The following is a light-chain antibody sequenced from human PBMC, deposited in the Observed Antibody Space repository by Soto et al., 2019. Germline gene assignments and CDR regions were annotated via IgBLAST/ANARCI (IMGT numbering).Light chain of an antibody. J-gene: IGKJ3*01. Sequence: DIQMTQSPSTLSASVGDRVTITCRASQSISSWLAWYQQKPGKAPKLLIYDASSLESGVPSRFSGSGSGTEFTLTISSLQPEDFATYYCQHRDTFGPGTKVDIK. CDR3: QHRDT. CDR2: DAS. CDR1: QSISSW. V-gene: IGKV1-5*01.